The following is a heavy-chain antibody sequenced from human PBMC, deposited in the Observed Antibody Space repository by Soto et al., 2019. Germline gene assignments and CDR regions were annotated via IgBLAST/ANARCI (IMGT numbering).Heavy chain of an antibody. V-gene: IGHV1-18*01. D-gene: IGHD6-19*01. CDR2: IRTYNGNT. CDR1: GYTFTTYG. CDR3: ARYISGWTGDLDL. J-gene: IGHJ5*02. Sequence: QVQLVQSGAEVKKPGASVKVSCKASGYTFTTYGITWVRQAPGQGLEWMGWIRTYNGNTNYVPTFQGRVTMTTDTSTSTVYMELRSLRSDDTAVYYCARYISGWTGDLDLWGQGTPVTVSS.